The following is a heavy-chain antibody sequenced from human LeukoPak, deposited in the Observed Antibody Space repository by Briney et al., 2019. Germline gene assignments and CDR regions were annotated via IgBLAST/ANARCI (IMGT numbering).Heavy chain of an antibody. CDR3: ARGRYSTDAFDI. D-gene: IGHD1-14*01. CDR1: GYTFTGYY. Sequence: ASVKVSCKASGYTFTGYYMHWVRQAPGQGLEWMGWINPNSGGTNYAQKFQGRVTMTRDTSTSTVYMELSSLRSEDTAVYYCARGRYSTDAFDIWGQGTMVTVSS. CDR2: INPNSGGT. V-gene: IGHV1-2*02. J-gene: IGHJ3*02.